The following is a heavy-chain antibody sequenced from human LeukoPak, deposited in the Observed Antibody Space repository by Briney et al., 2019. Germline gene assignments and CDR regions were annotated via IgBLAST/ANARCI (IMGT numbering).Heavy chain of an antibody. CDR1: GGSISSYY. V-gene: IGHV4-59*01. CDR3: ARVRGVLAATFFRYDAFDI. D-gene: IGHD2-2*01. J-gene: IGHJ3*02. Sequence: SETLSLTCTVSGGSISSYYWSWIRQPPGKGLEWIGYIYYSGSTNYNPSLKSRVTISVDTSKNQFSLKLSSVTAADTAVYYCARVRGVLAATFFRYDAFDIWGQGTMVTVPS. CDR2: IYYSGST.